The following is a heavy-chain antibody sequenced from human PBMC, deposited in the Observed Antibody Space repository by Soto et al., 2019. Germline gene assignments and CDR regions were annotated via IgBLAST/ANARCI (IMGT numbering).Heavy chain of an antibody. CDR3: ARERSGIAVAELGY. Sequence: SVKVSCKASGGTFSSYTISWVRQAPGQGLEWMGRIIPILGIANYAQKFQGRVTITADKSTSTAYMELSSLRSEDTAVYYCARERSGIAVAELGYWGQGTLVTVSS. CDR2: IIPILGIA. J-gene: IGHJ4*02. D-gene: IGHD6-19*01. V-gene: IGHV1-69*04. CDR1: GGTFSSYT.